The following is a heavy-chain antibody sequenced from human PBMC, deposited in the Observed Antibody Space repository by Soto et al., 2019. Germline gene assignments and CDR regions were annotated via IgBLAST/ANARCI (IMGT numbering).Heavy chain of an antibody. V-gene: IGHV1-3*01. CDR1: GYTFTSYA. CDR3: ARSPAGQQLNRFDY. Sequence: GSVKVSCKASGYTFTSYAMHWVRQAPGQRLEWMGWINAGNGNTKYSQKFQGRVTITRDTSASTAYMELSSLRSEDTAVYCCARSPAGQQLNRFDYWGQGTLVTVSS. D-gene: IGHD6-13*01. J-gene: IGHJ4*02. CDR2: INAGNGNT.